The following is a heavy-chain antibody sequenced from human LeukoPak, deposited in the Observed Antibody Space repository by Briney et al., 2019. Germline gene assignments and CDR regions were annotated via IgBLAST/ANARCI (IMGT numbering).Heavy chain of an antibody. J-gene: IGHJ6*03. CDR1: EFSVGSNY. D-gene: IGHD1-26*01. Sequence: GGSLRLSCAASEFSVGSNYMTWVRQAPGKGLEWVSLIHSGGSTYYADSVKGRFTISRDNSKNTLYLQMNSLRAEDTAVHYCARNQYSGSYYYYYMDVWGKGTTVTVSS. V-gene: IGHV3-66*01. CDR3: ARNQYSGSYYYYYMDV. CDR2: IHSGGST.